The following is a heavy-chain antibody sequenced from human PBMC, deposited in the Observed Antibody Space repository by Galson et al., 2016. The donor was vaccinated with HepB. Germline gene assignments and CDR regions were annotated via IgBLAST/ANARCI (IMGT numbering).Heavy chain of an antibody. V-gene: IGHV1-69*10. J-gene: IGHJ1*01. CDR2: IVPILEVP. D-gene: IGHD3-16*01. CDR1: GGTFSRYA. Sequence: SVKVSCKASGGTFSRYAISWVRQAPGQGLEWMAGIVPILEVPTYAQKFLGRVTITADRATSTAYLDLSSLTSEDTAIYFCAGDLGAEYTTHVWGQGTLVTVSS. CDR3: AGDLGAEYTTHV.